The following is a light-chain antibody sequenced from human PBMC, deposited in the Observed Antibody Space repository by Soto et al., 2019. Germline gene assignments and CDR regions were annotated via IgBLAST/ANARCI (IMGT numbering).Light chain of an antibody. V-gene: IGKV3D-7*01. CDR3: QQLYTLPFT. CDR2: GAS. Sequence: VMTQSPATLSLSPGERATLSFRASQSVSNNYLAWYQQKPGQAPRLLIYGASNRATGTPDRFSGSGSGTEFTLTISGLLPEDFAAYHCQQLYTLPFTPGQGTRQEIK. J-gene: IGKJ5*01. CDR1: QSVSNNY.